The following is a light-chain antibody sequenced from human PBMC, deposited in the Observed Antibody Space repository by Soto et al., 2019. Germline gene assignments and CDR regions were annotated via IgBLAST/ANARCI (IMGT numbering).Light chain of an antibody. CDR1: QSITHY. J-gene: IGKJ1*01. Sequence: TLSASVGDRVTITCPASQSITHYLAWYQQMPGKAPKLPIYGASTLQSGVPSRFSGSGSGTEFTVTISSLHPDDFGTYFCQHHNSYSQTFGQGTKVDI. CDR3: QHHNSYSQT. V-gene: IGKV1-5*01. CDR2: GAS.